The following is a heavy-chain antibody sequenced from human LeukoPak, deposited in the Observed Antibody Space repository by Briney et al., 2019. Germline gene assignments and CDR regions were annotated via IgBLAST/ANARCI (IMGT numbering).Heavy chain of an antibody. CDR1: GFTFGSYA. CDR3: AKIVVVPAARPY. D-gene: IGHD2-2*01. CDR2: IGGSGGRT. Sequence: GGSLRLSCVASGFTFGSYAMSWVRQAPGKGLEWVSAIGGSGGRTYYADSVKGRFTVSRDNSKSTLNLQMNSLRAEDTAVYYCAKIVVVPAARPYWGQGTLVTVSS. V-gene: IGHV3-23*01. J-gene: IGHJ4*02.